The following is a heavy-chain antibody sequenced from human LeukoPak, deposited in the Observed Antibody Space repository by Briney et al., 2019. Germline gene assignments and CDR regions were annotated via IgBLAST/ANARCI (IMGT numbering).Heavy chain of an antibody. J-gene: IGHJ5*02. CDR3: ARGRLLMWFDP. V-gene: IGHV4-34*01. D-gene: IGHD3-16*01. Sequence: PSETLSLTCAVYGGSFSGYSWSWIRQPPGKGLEWIGEINHSGSTNYNPSLKSRVTISVDTSKKQFSLKLSSVTAADTAVCYCARGRLLMWFDPWGQGTLVTVSS. CDR1: GGSFSGYS. CDR2: INHSGST.